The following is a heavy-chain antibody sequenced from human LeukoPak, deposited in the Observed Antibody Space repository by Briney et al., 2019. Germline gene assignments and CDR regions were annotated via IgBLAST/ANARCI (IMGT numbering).Heavy chain of an antibody. V-gene: IGHV1-46*01. D-gene: IGHD6-13*01. J-gene: IGHJ4*02. CDR2: INPSGGST. Sequence: ASVKASCKASGYTFTSYYMHWVRQAPGQGLEWMGIINPSGGSTSYAQKFQGRVTMTRDTSTSTVYMELSSLRSEDTAVFYCARSGSSWYYFDYWGQGTLVTVSS. CDR1: GYTFTSYY. CDR3: ARSGSSWYYFDY.